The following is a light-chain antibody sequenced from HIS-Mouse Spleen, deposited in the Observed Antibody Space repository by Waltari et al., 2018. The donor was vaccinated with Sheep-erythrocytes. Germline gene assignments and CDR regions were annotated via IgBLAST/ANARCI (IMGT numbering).Light chain of an antibody. CDR2: WAS. J-gene: IGKJ4*01. CDR3: QQYYSTLT. V-gene: IGKV4-1*01. Sequence: DIVMTQSPDSLAVSLGERATINCKSSQRVLYSSNNKNYLAWYQRKPGQPPKLLMYWASTRESGVPDRFSGSGSGTDFTLTISSLQAEDVAVYYCQQYYSTLTFGGGTKVEIK. CDR1: QRVLYSSNNKNY.